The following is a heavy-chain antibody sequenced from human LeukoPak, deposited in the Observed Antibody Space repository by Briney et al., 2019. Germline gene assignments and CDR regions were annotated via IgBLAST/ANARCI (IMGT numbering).Heavy chain of an antibody. CDR1: GFTFSSYA. J-gene: IGHJ4*02. CDR2: ISGRGGST. V-gene: IGHV3-23*01. D-gene: IGHD3-3*01. CDR3: AKRDDFWSGYSY. Sequence: GGSLRLSCAASGFTFSSYAMSWVRQAPGKGLEWVSAISGRGGSTYYADSVKGRFTISRDNSKNTLYLQMNSLRAEDTAVYYCAKRDDFWSGYSYWGQGTLVTVSS.